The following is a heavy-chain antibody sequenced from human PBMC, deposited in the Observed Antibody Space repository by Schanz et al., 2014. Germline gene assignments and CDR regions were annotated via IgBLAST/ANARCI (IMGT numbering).Heavy chain of an antibody. V-gene: IGHV3-9*01. J-gene: IGHJ4*02. Sequence: EVQLVESGGALIQPGGSLRLSCAASGFTFDDHAMHWVRQVPGKGLEWVSGISWNSGNIAYADSVKGRFTISRDNAKNSLYLQMNSLRPEDTALYYCAKVQTHTLYGGNSCFDYWGQGTLVTVSS. CDR3: AKVQTHTLYGGNSCFDY. CDR2: ISWNSGNI. CDR1: GFTFDDHA. D-gene: IGHD2-21*02.